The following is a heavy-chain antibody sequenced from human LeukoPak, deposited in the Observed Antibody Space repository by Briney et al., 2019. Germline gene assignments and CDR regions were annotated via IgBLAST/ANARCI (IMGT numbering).Heavy chain of an antibody. V-gene: IGHV4-31*03. D-gene: IGHD2-2*01. CDR1: GGSISSGGYY. CDR2: IYYSGST. Sequence: SVTLSLTCTASGGSISSGGYYWSWIRQHPGKGLEWIGYIYYSGSTYYNPSLKSRVTISVDTSKNQFSLKLSSVTAADTAVYYCARGALDCSSTSCRPYYFDYWGQGTLVTVSS. J-gene: IGHJ4*02. CDR3: ARGALDCSSTSCRPYYFDY.